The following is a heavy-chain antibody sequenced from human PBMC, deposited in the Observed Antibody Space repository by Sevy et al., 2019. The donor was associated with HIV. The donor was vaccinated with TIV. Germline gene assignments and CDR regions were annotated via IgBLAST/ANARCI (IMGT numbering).Heavy chain of an antibody. CDR2: LNGGGSDI. CDR1: GFTFSNDY. D-gene: IGHD6-6*01. Sequence: GGSLRLSCAASGFTFSNDYMNWVRQGPGEGLVWVARLNGGGSDISYADSERGRFTISRDNTKNTLYLQMSSRRGEDTAVYYCFARIRGSSEIDYWGQGTLVTVSS. CDR3: FARIRGSSEIDY. V-gene: IGHV3-74*01. J-gene: IGHJ4*02.